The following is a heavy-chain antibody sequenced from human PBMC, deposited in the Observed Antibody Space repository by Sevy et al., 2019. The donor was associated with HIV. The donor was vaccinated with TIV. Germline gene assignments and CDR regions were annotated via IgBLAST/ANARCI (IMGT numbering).Heavy chain of an antibody. V-gene: IGHV3-30*04. CDR3: ARDPTRITIFGVVPDIGYYYYGMDV. Sequence: GGSLRLSCAASGFTFSSYAMHWVRQAPGKGLEWVAVISYDGSNKYYADSVKGRFTISRDNSKNTLYLQMNSLRAEDTAVYYCARDPTRITIFGVVPDIGYYYYGMDVWGQGTTVTVSS. CDR2: ISYDGSNK. CDR1: GFTFSSYA. D-gene: IGHD3-3*01. J-gene: IGHJ6*02.